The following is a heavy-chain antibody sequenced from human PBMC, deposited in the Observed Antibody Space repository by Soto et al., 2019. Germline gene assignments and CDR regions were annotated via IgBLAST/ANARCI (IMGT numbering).Heavy chain of an antibody. D-gene: IGHD2-2*01. Sequence: GGSLRLSCAASGFTFSHYAMHWVRQAPGKGLECVAIISYDGNNKYNADSVKGRFTISRDNSKNTLYLQMNSLRAEDTAVYYCARDRVCTSATCGEFDYYYYYGMDVWGQGTTVTVSS. J-gene: IGHJ6*02. CDR1: GFTFSHYA. CDR3: ARDRVCTSATCGEFDYYYYYGMDV. CDR2: ISYDGNNK. V-gene: IGHV3-30*04.